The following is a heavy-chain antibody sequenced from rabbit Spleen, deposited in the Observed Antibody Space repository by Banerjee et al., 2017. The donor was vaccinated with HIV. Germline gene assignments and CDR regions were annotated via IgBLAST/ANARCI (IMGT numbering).Heavy chain of an antibody. CDR3: ARDAGTSFSTYGMDL. CDR1: GFSFNNGYW. V-gene: IGHV1S45*01. D-gene: IGHD8-1*01. Sequence: QQQLVESGGGLVKPGASLTLTCKASGFSFNNGYWICWVRQAPGKGLEWVACAYPGSSGSTYSATWAKGRFTISKTSSTTVTLQMTSLTAADTATYFCARDAGTSFSTYGMDLWGPGTLVTVS. CDR2: AYPGSSGST. J-gene: IGHJ6*01.